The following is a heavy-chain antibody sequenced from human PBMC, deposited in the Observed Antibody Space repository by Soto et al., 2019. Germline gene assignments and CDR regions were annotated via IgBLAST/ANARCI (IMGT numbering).Heavy chain of an antibody. CDR1: GGSISSSNW. CDR2: IYHSGST. CDR3: AGAGLGGDSGHAVARTFSFDP. J-gene: IGHJ5*02. V-gene: IGHV4-4*02. Sequence: QVQLQESGPGLVKPSGTLSLTCAVSGGSISSSNWWSWVRQPPGKGLEWIGEIYHSGSTNYNPSLNTHAHISVDKSKNQFSLRLSAVTAADTAVYYCAGAGLGGDSGHAVARTFSFDPCGQGTLVTVSS. D-gene: IGHD1-26*01.